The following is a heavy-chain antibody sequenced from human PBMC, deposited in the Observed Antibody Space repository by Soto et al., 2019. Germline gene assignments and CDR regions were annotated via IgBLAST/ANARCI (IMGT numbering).Heavy chain of an antibody. D-gene: IGHD2-8*01. V-gene: IGHV3-30-3*01. CDR3: ARADAYHYYGMDV. J-gene: IGHJ6*02. Sequence: QVQLVESGGGVVQPGRSLRLSCAASGFTFSSYAMHWVRQAPGKGLEWVAVISYDGSNKYYADSVKGRFTISRDNSKNTLYLQMNSLRAEDTAVYYCARADAYHYYGMDVWGQGTTVTVSS. CDR2: ISYDGSNK. CDR1: GFTFSSYA.